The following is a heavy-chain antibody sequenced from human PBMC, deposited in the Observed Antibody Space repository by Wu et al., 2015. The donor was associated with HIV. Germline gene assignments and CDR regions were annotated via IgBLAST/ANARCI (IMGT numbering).Heavy chain of an antibody. Sequence: QVQLVQSGAEVKKTGSSVKVSCKASGGTFSNYAVSWVRQAPGQGLEWMGGIIPIFGTVNYAQKLQGRVTITADKSTSTAYMELSSLRSEDTAVYYCASTRITMVRGVIIQGRPNDAFDIWGQGTMVTVSS. CDR3: ASTRITMVRGVIIQGRPNDAFDI. D-gene: IGHD3-10*01. CDR1: GGTFSNYA. V-gene: IGHV1-69*14. J-gene: IGHJ3*02. CDR2: IIPIFGTV.